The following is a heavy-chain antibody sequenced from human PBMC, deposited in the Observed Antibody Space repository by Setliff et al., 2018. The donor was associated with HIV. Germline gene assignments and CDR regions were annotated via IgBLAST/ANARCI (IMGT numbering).Heavy chain of an antibody. CDR2: ISHSGST. CDR3: ARSYRRDAFDI. D-gene: IGHD3-16*02. V-gene: IGHV4-34*01. CDR1: GGSFSNYY. J-gene: IGHJ3*02. Sequence: SLTCTVYGGSFSNYYTNWIRQPPGKGLEWIGEISHSGSTNYNPSLKSRVTTSVDTSKNQFSLKLSSVTAADTAMYYCARSYRRDAFDIWGPGTMVTVSS.